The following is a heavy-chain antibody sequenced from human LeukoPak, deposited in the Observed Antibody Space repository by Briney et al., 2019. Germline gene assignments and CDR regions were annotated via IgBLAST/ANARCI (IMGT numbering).Heavy chain of an antibody. CDR1: GFTFDDYA. V-gene: IGHV3-9*03. D-gene: IGHD6-19*01. Sequence: GGSLRLSCAASGFTFDDYAMHWVRQAPGKGLEWVSGISWNGGNIGYADSVKGRFIISRDNARNSLYLQMNSLRAEDMALYYCAKGGIAVAGTRFDPWGQGTLVTVSS. CDR2: ISWNGGNI. J-gene: IGHJ5*02. CDR3: AKGGIAVAGTRFDP.